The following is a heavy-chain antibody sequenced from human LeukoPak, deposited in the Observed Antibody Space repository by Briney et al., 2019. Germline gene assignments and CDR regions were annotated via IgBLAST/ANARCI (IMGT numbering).Heavy chain of an antibody. CDR1: GFTFSSYE. CDR2: ISSSGSTI. CDR3: ARDDPYYEILTGYYRGYYFDY. V-gene: IGHV3-48*03. J-gene: IGHJ4*02. Sequence: GVSLRLSCAASGFTFSSYEMNWVRQAPGKGLEWVSYISSSGSTIYYADSVKGRFTISRDNAKNSLYLQMNSLRAEDTAVYYCARDDPYYEILTGYYRGYYFDYWGQGTLVTVSS. D-gene: IGHD3-9*01.